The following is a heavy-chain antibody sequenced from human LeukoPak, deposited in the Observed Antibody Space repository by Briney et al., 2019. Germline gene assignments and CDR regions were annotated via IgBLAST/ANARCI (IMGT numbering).Heavy chain of an antibody. CDR3: ARSQYSTGLFDF. CDR1: GGSISSYY. D-gene: IGHD6-25*01. Sequence: PSETLSLTCTVSGGSISSYYWSWIRQPPGKGLEWIGYVYHGGSTTYNPSLESQVTVLGDTSKNQFSLRLTSVTAADTAVYYCARSQYSTGLFDFWGQGTLVTVSS. J-gene: IGHJ4*02. CDR2: VYHGGST. V-gene: IGHV4-59*01.